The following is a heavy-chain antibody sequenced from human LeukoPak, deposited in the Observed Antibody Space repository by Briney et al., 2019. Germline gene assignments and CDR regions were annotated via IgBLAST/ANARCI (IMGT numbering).Heavy chain of an antibody. CDR2: ISSSSSYI. CDR1: GFTFSSYS. CDR3: ARGPTVDSYYYYYMDV. V-gene: IGHV3-21*01. J-gene: IGHJ6*03. D-gene: IGHD4-23*01. Sequence: GGSLRLSCAASGFTFSSYSMNWVRQAPGKGLEWVSSISSSSSYIYYADSVKGRFTISRDNAKNSLYLQMNSLRAEDTAVYYCARGPTVDSYYYYYMDVWGKGTTVTVSS.